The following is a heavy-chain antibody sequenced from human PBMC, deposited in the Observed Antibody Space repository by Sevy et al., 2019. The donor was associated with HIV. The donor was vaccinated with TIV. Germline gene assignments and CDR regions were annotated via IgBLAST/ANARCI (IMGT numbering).Heavy chain of an antibody. CDR3: AISSAAQYYDSLTGYYGPADY. Sequence: GGSLRLSCAASGFTFSSNEMNWVRQAPGKGLEWVSYISSSGSTIYYADSEKGRFTISRDNAKNSLYLQMNSLRAEDTAVYYCAISSAAQYYDSLTGYYGPADYWGQGTLVTVSS. J-gene: IGHJ4*02. V-gene: IGHV3-48*03. CDR1: GFTFSSNE. D-gene: IGHD3-9*01. CDR2: ISSSGSTI.